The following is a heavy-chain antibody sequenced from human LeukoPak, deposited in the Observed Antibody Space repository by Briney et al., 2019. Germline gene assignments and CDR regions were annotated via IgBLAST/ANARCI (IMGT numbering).Heavy chain of an antibody. Sequence: GGSLRLSCAASGFAFSSYSMNWVRQAPGKGLEWVSSISSSSSYIYYADSVKGRFTISRDNAKNSLYLQMNSLRAEDTAVYYCARASGVAAVDYWGQGTLVTVSS. CDR2: ISSSSSYI. J-gene: IGHJ4*02. D-gene: IGHD6-19*01. V-gene: IGHV3-21*01. CDR3: ARASGVAAVDY. CDR1: GFAFSSYS.